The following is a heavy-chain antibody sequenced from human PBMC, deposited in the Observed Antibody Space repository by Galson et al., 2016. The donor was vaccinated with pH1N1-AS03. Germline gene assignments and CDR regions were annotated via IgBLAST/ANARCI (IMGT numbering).Heavy chain of an antibody. CDR2: ISGSGGHI. J-gene: IGHJ4*02. D-gene: IGHD6-6*01. CDR3: ARDGLDSSGRDY. CDR1: GFTFSHS. Sequence: SLRLSCAASGFTFSHSMNWVRRAPGKGLEWVSSISGSGGHIYYADSVKGRFTISRDNAKKSLYLEMNSLRAEDTAIYYCARDGLDSSGRDYWGQGTLVTVSS. V-gene: IGHV3-21*01.